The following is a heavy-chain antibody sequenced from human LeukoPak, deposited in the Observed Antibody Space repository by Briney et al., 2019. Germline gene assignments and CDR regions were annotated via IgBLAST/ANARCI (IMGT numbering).Heavy chain of an antibody. J-gene: IGHJ4*02. CDR3: ARGPFKRRLGYCSSTSCYAGVNYFDY. CDR2: INHSGST. CDR1: GGSFSGYY. V-gene: IGHV4-34*01. D-gene: IGHD2-2*01. Sequence: PSETLSLTCAVYGGSFSGYYWSWIRQPPGKGLEWIGEINHSGSTNYNPSLKSRVTISVDTSKKQFSLKLSSVTAADTAVYYCARGPFKRRLGYCSSTSCYAGVNYFDYWGQGTLVTVSS.